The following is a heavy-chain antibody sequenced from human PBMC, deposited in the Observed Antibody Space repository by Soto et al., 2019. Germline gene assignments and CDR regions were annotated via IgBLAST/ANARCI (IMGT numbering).Heavy chain of an antibody. CDR1: SDSVSNDNW. Sequence: QVQLHESGPGLVKPSGTLSLTCVVTSDSVSNDNWWGWVRQPPGKGLELIGDIYHTGTASYNPSLQSRVTISLDKSMNQFSLRLTSVTAADTAVYFCARYRSGRRYFDHWGQGTLVTVSS. CDR2: IYHTGTA. V-gene: IGHV4-4*02. D-gene: IGHD3-10*01. CDR3: ARYRSGRRYFDH. J-gene: IGHJ4*02.